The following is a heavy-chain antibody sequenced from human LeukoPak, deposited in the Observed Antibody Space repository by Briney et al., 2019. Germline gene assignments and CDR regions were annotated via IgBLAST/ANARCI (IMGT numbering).Heavy chain of an antibody. D-gene: IGHD2-2*02. Sequence: PGGSLRLSCAASGFTFSSYSMNWVRQAPGKGLEWVSSISSSSSYIYYADSVKGRFTISRDNAKNSLYLQMNSLRAEDTAVYYCARGLGHCSSTSCYTRDFDYWGQGTLVTVSS. CDR1: GFTFSSYS. J-gene: IGHJ4*02. CDR2: ISSSSSYI. CDR3: ARGLGHCSSTSCYTRDFDY. V-gene: IGHV3-21*01.